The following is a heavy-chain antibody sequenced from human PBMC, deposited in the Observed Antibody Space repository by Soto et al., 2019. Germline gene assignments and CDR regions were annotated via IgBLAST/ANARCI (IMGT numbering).Heavy chain of an antibody. CDR3: VRGQWLPRGEY. CDR1: GGSFSGYF. V-gene: IGHV4-34*01. Sequence: QVQLQQWGAGLLKPSETLSLTCAVYGGSFSGYFWTWIRQPPGKGLEWIGEINHSGSTNYNPSLKSRVTISVDTPGNQFSLRLTSVTAADTAVYYCVRGQWLPRGEYWGQGTLVTVSS. J-gene: IGHJ4*02. D-gene: IGHD6-19*01. CDR2: INHSGST.